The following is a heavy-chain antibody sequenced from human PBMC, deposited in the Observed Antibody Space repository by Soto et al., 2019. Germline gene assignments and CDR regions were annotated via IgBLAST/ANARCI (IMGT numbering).Heavy chain of an antibody. J-gene: IGHJ4*02. V-gene: IGHV4-59*01. CDR2: IYFNGNT. Sequence: SETLSLTCTVSAVSFSKYYWTWIRQPPGKGLEWIGYIYFNGNTKYNPSLEGRLTISIDTSKKEFSLKLTSVTAADAAVYYCASVTFGGIVLAHWGQGTLVTVSS. D-gene: IGHD3-16*01. CDR3: ASVTFGGIVLAH. CDR1: AVSFSKYY.